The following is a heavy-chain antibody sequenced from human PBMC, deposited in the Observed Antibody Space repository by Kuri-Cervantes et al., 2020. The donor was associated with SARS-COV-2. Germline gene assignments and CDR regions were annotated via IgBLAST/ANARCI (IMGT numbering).Heavy chain of an antibody. J-gene: IGHJ4*02. CDR1: GGSISSDSFF. Sequence: SETLSLTCTVSGGSISSDSFFWVWIRQPPGKGLEWIGSIYYSGATYYNPSLKSRVIISVDTSKNQFSLKLNSVTAADTAMYYCARDPSRGVRWSGYPNYFDYWGQGTLVTVSS. CDR3: ARDPSRGVRWSGYPNYFDY. D-gene: IGHD3-3*01. V-gene: IGHV4-39*07. CDR2: IYYSGAT.